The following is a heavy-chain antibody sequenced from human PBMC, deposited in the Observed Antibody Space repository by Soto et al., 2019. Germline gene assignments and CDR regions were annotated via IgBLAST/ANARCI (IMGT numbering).Heavy chain of an antibody. CDR1: GGTFSSYA. Sequence: VKVSCKASGGTFSSYAISWVRQAPGQGLEWMGGIIPIFGTANYAQKFQGRVTITADESTSTAYMELSSLRSEDTAVYYCARDLDWNHYGMDVWGQGTTVTVSS. D-gene: IGHD1-1*01. CDR2: IIPIFGTA. J-gene: IGHJ6*02. CDR3: ARDLDWNHYGMDV. V-gene: IGHV1-69*01.